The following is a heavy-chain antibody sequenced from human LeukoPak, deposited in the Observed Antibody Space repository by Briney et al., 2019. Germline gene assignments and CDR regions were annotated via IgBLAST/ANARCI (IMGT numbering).Heavy chain of an antibody. CDR2: IYYSGST. D-gene: IGHD2-21*02. V-gene: IGHV4-39*07. CDR3: ARSIVVVPAIPV. J-gene: IGHJ4*02. CDR1: GGSISSSSYY. Sequence: SETLSLTCTVSGGSISSSSYYWGWIRQPPGKGLEWIGSIYYSGSTYYNPSLKSRVTISVDTSKNQFSLKLSSVTAADPAVYYCARSIVVVPAIPVWGQGTLVTVSS.